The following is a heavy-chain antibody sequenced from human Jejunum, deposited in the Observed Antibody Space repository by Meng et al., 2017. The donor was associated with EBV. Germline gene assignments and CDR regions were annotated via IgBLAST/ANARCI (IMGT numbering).Heavy chain of an antibody. CDR1: GFSFSNSA. Sequence: LESGGGLVEPGGSLRLACAASGFSFSNSAMSWVRQAPGKGLEWVSVISGSAGNTYYADSVKGRFTISRDLSNNTLYLQMNSLRAEDTAIYYCAKLLKYWGQGTLVTVSS. J-gene: IGHJ4*02. CDR2: ISGSAGNT. V-gene: IGHV3-23*01. CDR3: AKLLKY.